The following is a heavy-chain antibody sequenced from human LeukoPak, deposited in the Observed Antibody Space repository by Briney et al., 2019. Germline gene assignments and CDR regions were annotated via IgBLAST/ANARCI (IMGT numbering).Heavy chain of an antibody. J-gene: IGHJ5*02. CDR2: INHSGST. D-gene: IGHD3-10*01. V-gene: IGHV4-34*01. CDR1: GGSISSYY. Sequence: SETLSLTCTVSGGSISSYYWSWIRQPPGRGLEWIGEINHSGSTNYNPSLKSRVTISVDTSKNQFSLKLSSVTAAGTAVYYCARRLLWFGELRANWFDPWGQGTLVTVSS. CDR3: ARRLLWFGELRANWFDP.